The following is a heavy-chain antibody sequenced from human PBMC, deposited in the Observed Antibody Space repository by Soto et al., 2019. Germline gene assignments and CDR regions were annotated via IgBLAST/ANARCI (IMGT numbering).Heavy chain of an antibody. CDR1: GFTFSSYA. Sequence: QVQLVESGGGMVQPGRSLRLSCAASGFTFSSYAMHWVRQAPGKGLEWVAVISYDGSNKYYADSVKGRFTISRDNSKNTLYLQMNSLRAEDTAVYYCARSPSEVWEPHAFDIWGQGTMVTVSS. V-gene: IGHV3-30-3*01. D-gene: IGHD1-26*01. J-gene: IGHJ3*02. CDR2: ISYDGSNK. CDR3: ARSPSEVWEPHAFDI.